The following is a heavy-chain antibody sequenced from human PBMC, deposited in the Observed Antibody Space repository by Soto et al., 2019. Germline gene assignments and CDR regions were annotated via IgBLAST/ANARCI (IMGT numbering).Heavy chain of an antibody. CDR3: ARDPSVRRSSIAGAGTAWFGP. Sequence: QVQLVQSGAEVKKPGSSVKVSCKASGGTFSSYAISWVRQAPGQGLEWMGGIIPIFGTANYAQKFQGRVTITADESTSTAYMEQSSRRSEDTAVYYCARDPSVRRSSIAGAGTAWFGPWGPGTMDTVSS. CDR2: IIPIFGTA. V-gene: IGHV1-69*01. D-gene: IGHD6-13*01. J-gene: IGHJ5*02. CDR1: GGTFSSYA.